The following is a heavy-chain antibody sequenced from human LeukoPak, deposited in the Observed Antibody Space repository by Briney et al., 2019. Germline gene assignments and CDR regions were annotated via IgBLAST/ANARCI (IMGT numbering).Heavy chain of an antibody. CDR2: IWYDGSKK. CDR1: GFTFSSYG. V-gene: IGHV3-33*01. CDR3: ARETPSADAAFGY. Sequence: GGSLRLSCAASGFTFSSYGMHWVRQAPGKGLEWVAVIWYDGSKKYYADSVKGRFTISRDNSKNTLDLQMNSLRAEDTAVYYCARETPSADAAFGYWGQGTLVSVSS. J-gene: IGHJ4*02. D-gene: IGHD2-15*01.